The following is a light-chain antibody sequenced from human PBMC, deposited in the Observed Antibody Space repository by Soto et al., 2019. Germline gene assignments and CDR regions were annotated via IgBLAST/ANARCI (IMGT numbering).Light chain of an antibody. J-gene: IGLJ1*01. CDR1: SSDVGAYNY. Sequence: QSALTQPASVSGSPGQSITISCTGTSSDVGAYNYVSWYQQYPGRAPKVIIFEVRKRPSGVSTRFSGSKSGDTAYLTISGLHAEDEADYYCSSYRSSTTFVFGTGTKVTVL. CDR2: EVR. V-gene: IGLV2-14*01. CDR3: SSYRSSTTFV.